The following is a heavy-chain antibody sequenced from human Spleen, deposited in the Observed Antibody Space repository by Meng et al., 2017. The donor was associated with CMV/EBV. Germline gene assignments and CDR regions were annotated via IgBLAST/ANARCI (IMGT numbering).Heavy chain of an antibody. Sequence: GSLRLSCTVSGGSISSYYWSWIRQPPGKGLEWIGYIYYSGSTNYNLSLKSRVTISVDTSKNQFSLKLSSVTAADTAVYYCARGSMQLELAFDYWGQGTLVTVSS. V-gene: IGHV4-59*01. CDR2: IYYSGST. CDR3: ARGSMQLELAFDY. CDR1: GGSISSYY. J-gene: IGHJ4*02. D-gene: IGHD1-1*01.